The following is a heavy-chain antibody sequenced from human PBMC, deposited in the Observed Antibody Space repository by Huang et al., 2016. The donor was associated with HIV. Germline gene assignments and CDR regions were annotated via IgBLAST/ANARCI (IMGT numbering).Heavy chain of an antibody. J-gene: IGHJ5*02. CDR2: INYSGTI. Sequence: QVQLYQWGAGLLRLSETLSLTCAVYRGSLSGYYWSWIRQSPEKGLEWIGEINYSGTINYNPSLKSRVTISVDTSKKQLSLKLKSVTAADTAVYYCAREVMTSFGGPFDPWGQGTLVAVSS. D-gene: IGHD3-16*01. CDR1: RGSLSGYY. V-gene: IGHV4-34*01. CDR3: AREVMTSFGGPFDP.